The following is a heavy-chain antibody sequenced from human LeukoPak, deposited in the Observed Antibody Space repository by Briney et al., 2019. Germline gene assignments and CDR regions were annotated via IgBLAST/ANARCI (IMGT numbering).Heavy chain of an antibody. CDR3: ARSRYYYDSSGYSRGAFDI. Sequence: SETLSLTCTVSGGSVSSGSYYWSWIRQPPGKGLEWIGYIYYSGSTNYNPSLKSRVTISVDTSKNQFSLKLSSVTAADTAVYYCARSRYYYDSSGYSRGAFDIWGQGTMVTVSS. J-gene: IGHJ3*02. CDR2: IYYSGST. CDR1: GGSVSSGSYY. V-gene: IGHV4-61*01. D-gene: IGHD3-22*01.